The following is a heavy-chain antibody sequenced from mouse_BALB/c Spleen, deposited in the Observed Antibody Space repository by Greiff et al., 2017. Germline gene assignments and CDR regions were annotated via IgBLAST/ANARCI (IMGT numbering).Heavy chain of an antibody. J-gene: IGHJ3*01. V-gene: IGHV5-4*02. CDR1: GFTFSDYY. Sequence: DVMLVESGGGLVKPGGSLKLSCAASGFTFSDYYMYWVRQTPEKRLEWVATISDGGSYTYYPDSVKGRFTISRDNAKNNLYLQMSSLKSEDTAMYYCARAGPTYYWEFAYWGQGTLVTVSA. CDR3: ARAGPTYYWEFAY. D-gene: IGHD2-10*01. CDR2: ISDGGSYT.